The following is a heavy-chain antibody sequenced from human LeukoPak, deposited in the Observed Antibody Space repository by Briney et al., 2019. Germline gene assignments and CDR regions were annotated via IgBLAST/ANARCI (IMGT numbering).Heavy chain of an antibody. V-gene: IGHV1-46*01. CDR3: ARDEWGWLPFDY. J-gene: IGHJ4*02. D-gene: IGHD5-24*01. CDR1: GYTFTGYY. CDR2: INPSGGST. Sequence: ASVKVSCKASGYTFTGYYMHWVRQAPGQGLEWMGIINPSGGSTTYAQNFQGRVTMTRDTSTSTVYMELSSLRSEDTAVYYCARDEWGWLPFDYWGQGTLVTVSS.